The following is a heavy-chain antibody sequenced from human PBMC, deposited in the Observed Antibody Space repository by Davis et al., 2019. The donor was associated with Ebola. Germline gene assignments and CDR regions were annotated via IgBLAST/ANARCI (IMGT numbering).Heavy chain of an antibody. CDR3: TLLQEHL. CDR1: GFNINDYA. Sequence: GGSLRLSCAASGFNINDYAVTWVRQSPGKGLEWVSTIDAGGAYGTYYANSVKGRFTISRDNSKNTLYLQMNSLHQGPIGLPPGTLLQEHLWG. J-gene: IGHJ6*01. V-gene: IGHV3-23*01. CDR2: IDAGGAYGT.